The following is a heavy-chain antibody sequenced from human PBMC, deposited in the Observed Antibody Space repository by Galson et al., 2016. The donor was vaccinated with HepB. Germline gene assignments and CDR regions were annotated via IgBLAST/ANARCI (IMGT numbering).Heavy chain of an antibody. D-gene: IGHD5-12*01. Sequence: SETLSLTCAVSGGSISSGDWWTWVRQPPGQGLEWIGQIFHSGRVNYTPSLASRVTISVDTSNNHFSLRLTSVTAADTALYYCARQYRGGPSDYWGQGTLVIVSS. CDR1: GGSISSGDW. V-gene: IGHV4-4*02. CDR2: IFHSGRV. J-gene: IGHJ4*02. CDR3: ARQYRGGPSDY.